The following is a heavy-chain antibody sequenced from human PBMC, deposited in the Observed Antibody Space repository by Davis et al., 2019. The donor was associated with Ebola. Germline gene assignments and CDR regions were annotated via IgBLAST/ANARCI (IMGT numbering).Heavy chain of an antibody. CDR3: ARHVNWWYGIPNDAFDI. D-gene: IGHD2-8*02. J-gene: IGHJ3*02. CDR1: GFTVSSNY. Sequence: PGGSLRLSCAASGFTVSSNYMSWVRQAPGKGLEWVSVIYSGGSTYYADSVKGRFTISRHNSKNTLYLQMNSLRAEDTAVYYCARHVNWWYGIPNDAFDIWGQGTMVTVSS. CDR2: IYSGGST. V-gene: IGHV3-53*04.